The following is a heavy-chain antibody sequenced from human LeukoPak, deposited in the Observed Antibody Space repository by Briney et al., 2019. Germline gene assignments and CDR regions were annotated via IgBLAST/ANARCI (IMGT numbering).Heavy chain of an antibody. CDR3: AGGYTAWFDP. J-gene: IGHJ5*02. CDR1: GGSFSGYY. CDR2: INHSGST. D-gene: IGHD4-11*01. Sequence: SETLSLTCAVYGGSFSGYYWSWIRQPPGKGLEWIGEINHSGSTNYNPSLKSRVTISVDTSKNQFSLKLSSVTAADTAVYYCAGGYTAWFDPWGQGTLVTVSS. V-gene: IGHV4-34*01.